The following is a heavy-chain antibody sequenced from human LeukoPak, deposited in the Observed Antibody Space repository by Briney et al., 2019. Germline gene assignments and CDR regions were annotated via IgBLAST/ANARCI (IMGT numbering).Heavy chain of an antibody. D-gene: IGHD6-6*01. V-gene: IGHV4-4*09. Sequence: SEPLSLTCTVSGGPIISYYWSWIRHPPGKGLEWIGYIYTSGGTNYIPSLKGRVTISIDTSKNQFSLKLSSVTAADSAVYYCARLTRLSTSPDRYYLDYWGQGTLVTVSS. CDR2: IYTSGGT. J-gene: IGHJ4*02. CDR3: ARLTRLSTSPDRYYLDY. CDR1: GGPIISYY.